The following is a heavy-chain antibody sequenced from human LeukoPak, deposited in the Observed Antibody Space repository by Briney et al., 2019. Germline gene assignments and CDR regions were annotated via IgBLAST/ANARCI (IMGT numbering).Heavy chain of an antibody. V-gene: IGHV3-21*01. D-gene: IGHD3-22*01. CDR3: VRLRRNSDRSDYYYFYDY. CDR2: INPTSTSI. CDR1: GLTFSDYS. Sequence: PGGSLRLSCAAAGLTFSDYSINCVRQAPGKGLLLVSSINPTSTSIYYADAVKGRFTISRDNARSSLYLQMNSLRDEDTAVYYCVRLRRNSDRSDYYYFYDYWGQGILVTVSS. J-gene: IGHJ4*02.